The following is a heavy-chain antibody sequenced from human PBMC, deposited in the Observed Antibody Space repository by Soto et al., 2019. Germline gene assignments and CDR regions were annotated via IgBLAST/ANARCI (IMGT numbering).Heavy chain of an antibody. J-gene: IGHJ5*02. CDR1: GFTFSSYA. CDR3: ARDGNSGSYFWFDP. Sequence: QVQLVESGGGVVQPGRSLRLSCAASGFTFSSYAMHWVRQAPGKGLEWVAVISYDGSNKYYADSVKCRFTISRDNSKNTLYLQMNSLRAEDTAVYYCARDGNSGSYFWFDPWGQGTLVTVSS. D-gene: IGHD1-26*01. V-gene: IGHV3-30*04. CDR2: ISYDGSNK.